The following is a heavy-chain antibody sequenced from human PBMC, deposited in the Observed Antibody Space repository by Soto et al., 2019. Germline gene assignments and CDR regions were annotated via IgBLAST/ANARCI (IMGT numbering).Heavy chain of an antibody. J-gene: IGHJ4*02. Sequence: PETLSVTCSVAGGSISSYYWSWIRQPPGKGLEWIGYIYYSGSTNYNPSLKSRVTISVDTSKNQFSLKLSSVTAADTAVYYCARRYGASFDYWGQGTLVTVSS. CDR3: ARRYGASFDY. CDR1: GGSISSYY. D-gene: IGHD4-17*01. CDR2: IYYSGST. V-gene: IGHV4-59*01.